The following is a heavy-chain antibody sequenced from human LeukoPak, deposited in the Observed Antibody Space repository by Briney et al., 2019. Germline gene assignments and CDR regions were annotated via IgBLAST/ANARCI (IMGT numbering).Heavy chain of an antibody. V-gene: IGHV1-2*06. J-gene: IGHJ3*02. Sequence: ASVKVSCKASGYTFTGYYIHWVRQAPGQGLEWMGRINPNNGGTNYAQKFQGRVTMTRDMSMSTAYMELSRLRSDDTAVYYCAGEDNSSGYRPFDIWGPGTMVTVPS. CDR3: AGEDNSSGYRPFDI. D-gene: IGHD3-22*01. CDR1: GYTFTGYY. CDR2: INPNNGGT.